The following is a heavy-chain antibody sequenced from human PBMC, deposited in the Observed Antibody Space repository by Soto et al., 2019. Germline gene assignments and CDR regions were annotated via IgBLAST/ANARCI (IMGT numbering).Heavy chain of an antibody. J-gene: IGHJ6*02. Sequence: PGGSLRLSCAASGFTFSSYGMHWVRQAPGKGLEWVAVISYDGSNKYYADSVKGRFTISRDNSKNTLYLQMNSLRAEDTAVYYCAKSQVTIFGVVRPNYYYYGMDVWGQETTVTVSS. V-gene: IGHV3-30*18. D-gene: IGHD3-3*01. CDR2: ISYDGSNK. CDR1: GFTFSSYG. CDR3: AKSQVTIFGVVRPNYYYYGMDV.